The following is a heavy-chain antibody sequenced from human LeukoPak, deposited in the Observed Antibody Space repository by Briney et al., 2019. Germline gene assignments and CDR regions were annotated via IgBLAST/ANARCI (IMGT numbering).Heavy chain of an antibody. CDR2: VGIISDTV. Sequence: GGSLRLSCAASGFTFSSYAMSWVRQAPGKGLEWISFVGIISDTVYYADSVKGRFTISRDNAQNSLYLQMDSLRAEDTAVYYCAINLDVWGQGTTVTVSS. V-gene: IGHV3-48*04. J-gene: IGHJ6*02. CDR1: GFTFSSYA. CDR3: AINLDV.